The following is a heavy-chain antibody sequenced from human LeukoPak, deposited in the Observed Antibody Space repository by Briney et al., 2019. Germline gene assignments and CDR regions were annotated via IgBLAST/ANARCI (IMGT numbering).Heavy chain of an antibody. CDR3: ARWGRTYNILTGYSY. J-gene: IGHJ4*02. V-gene: IGHV3-11*01. CDR2: ISSRSNTI. D-gene: IGHD3-9*01. Sequence: KAGGSLRLSCAASGFTFSDYYMIWIRQAPGKGLEWVSYISSRSNTIYYADSVKGRFTVSRDNAKNSLYLHMNSLRSEDTAVYYCARWGRTYNILTGYSYWGQGTLVTASS. CDR1: GFTFSDYY.